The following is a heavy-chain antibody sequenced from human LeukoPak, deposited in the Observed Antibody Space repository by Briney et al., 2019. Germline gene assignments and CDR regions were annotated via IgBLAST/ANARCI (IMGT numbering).Heavy chain of an antibody. CDR2: IYHSGST. Sequence: SETLSLTCAVSGGSISSGGYSWGWIRQPPGKGLEWIGYIYHSGSTYYNPSLKSRVTISVDRSKNQFSLKLSSVTAADTAVYYCARAMTICRFDPWGQGTLVTVSS. V-gene: IGHV4-30-2*01. CDR3: ARAMTICRFDP. D-gene: IGHD4/OR15-4a*01. J-gene: IGHJ5*02. CDR1: GGSISSGGYS.